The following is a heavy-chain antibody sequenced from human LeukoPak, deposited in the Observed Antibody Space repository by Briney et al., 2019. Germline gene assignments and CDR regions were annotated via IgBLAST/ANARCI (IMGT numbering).Heavy chain of an antibody. V-gene: IGHV5-51*01. CDR1: GYSFTSYW. J-gene: IGHJ3*02. Sequence: GESLKISCKGSGYSFTSYWIGWVRQMPGRGLEWMGIIYPGDSDTRYSPSFQGQVTISADKSISTAYLQWSSLKASDTAMYYCARAAGLQWLAHAFDIWGQGTMVTVSS. CDR3: ARAAGLQWLAHAFDI. CDR2: IYPGDSDT. D-gene: IGHD6-19*01.